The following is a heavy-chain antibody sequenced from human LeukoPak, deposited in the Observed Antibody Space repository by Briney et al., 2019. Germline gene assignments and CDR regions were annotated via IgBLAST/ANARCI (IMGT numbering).Heavy chain of an antibody. CDR1: GGTFSSYA. V-gene: IGHV1-69*06. CDR3: ARDATGYSYGNDAFDI. J-gene: IGHJ3*02. D-gene: IGHD5-18*01. Sequence: GASVKVSCKASGGTFSSYAISWVRQAPGQGLEWMGGIIPIFGTANYAQKFQGRVTITADKSTSTAYMELSSLRSEDTAVYYCARDATGYSYGNDAFDIWGQGTMVTVSS. CDR2: IIPIFGTA.